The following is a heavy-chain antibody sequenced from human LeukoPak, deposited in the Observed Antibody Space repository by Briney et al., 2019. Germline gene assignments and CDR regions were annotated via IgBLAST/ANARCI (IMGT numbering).Heavy chain of an antibody. CDR1: GSSLNTRGVG. CDR3: AHRKNYYDSSVFDN. V-gene: IGHV2-5*02. D-gene: IGHD3-22*01. J-gene: IGHJ4*02. Sequence: SGPTLVNPPQTLTLTCTFSGSSLNTRGVGVGWIRQPPGRALEWLALIYWDDDRRYSPSLKSRLTITKDTSKNQAVLTMTNMDPVDTATYFCAHRKNYYDSSVFDNWGQGTLVTVSS. CDR2: IYWDDDR.